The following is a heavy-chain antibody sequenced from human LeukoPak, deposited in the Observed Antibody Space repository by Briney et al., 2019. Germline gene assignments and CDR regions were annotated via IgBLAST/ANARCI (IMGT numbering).Heavy chain of an antibody. V-gene: IGHV3-21*01. Sequence: GGSLRLSCAASGFTFSSHSMTWVRQAPGKGLEWVSSISPSGNYIYYADSLEGRFTISSDNAKNSLYLQMNSLRAEDTAVYYCARDLSSSTSCYSYWGQGTLVTVSS. CDR1: GFTFSSHS. CDR2: ISPSGNYI. D-gene: IGHD2-2*01. J-gene: IGHJ4*02. CDR3: ARDLSSSTSCYSY.